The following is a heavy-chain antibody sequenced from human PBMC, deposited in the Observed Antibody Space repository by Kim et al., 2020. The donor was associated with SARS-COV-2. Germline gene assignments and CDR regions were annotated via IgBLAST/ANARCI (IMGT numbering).Heavy chain of an antibody. V-gene: IGHV1-8*01. J-gene: IGHJ6*03. CDR2: MNPNSGNT. D-gene: IGHD3-22*01. CDR1: GYTFTSYD. Sequence: ASVKVSCKASGYTFTSYDINWVRQATGQGLEWMGWMNPNSGNTGYAQKFQGRVTMTRNTSISTAYMELSSLRSEDTAVYYCAGGLSVSMIVVVNTTSYYYMDVWGKGTTVTVSS. CDR3: AGGLSVSMIVVVNTTSYYYMDV.